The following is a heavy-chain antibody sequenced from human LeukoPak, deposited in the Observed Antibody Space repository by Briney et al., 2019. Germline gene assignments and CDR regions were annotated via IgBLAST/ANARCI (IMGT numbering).Heavy chain of an antibody. V-gene: IGHV3-30*18. D-gene: IGHD1-1*01. J-gene: IGHJ4*02. CDR3: AKVQLERRELLPNFDY. CDR2: MSYDGRNT. Sequence: GRSLRLSCAASGFTFSSYGMHWVRPALGKGLGWVSDMSYDGRNTYYADTVKGRCTTSTDNSKNTLYLQMNSLRIEDTAVYYCAKVQLERRELLPNFDYWGQGTLVTVSS. CDR1: GFTFSSYG.